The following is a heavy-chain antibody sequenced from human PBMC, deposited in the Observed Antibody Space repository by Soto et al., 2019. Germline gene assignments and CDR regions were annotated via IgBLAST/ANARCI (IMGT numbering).Heavy chain of an antibody. Sequence: QLLLVESGSGLVRPSEALSLSCNVSGGSLSVGGCSWAWIRLPVGKGLEWIGYIFDTGNTYFSASHESRLSMSVDTSRNQFSMQLASVTAADTAMYYCACLNGYNRYFDHWGRGTLVTVSS. J-gene: IGHJ2*01. CDR3: ACLNGYNRYFDH. V-gene: IGHV4-30-2*01. CDR1: GGSLSVGGCS. D-gene: IGHD5-12*01. CDR2: IFDTGNT.